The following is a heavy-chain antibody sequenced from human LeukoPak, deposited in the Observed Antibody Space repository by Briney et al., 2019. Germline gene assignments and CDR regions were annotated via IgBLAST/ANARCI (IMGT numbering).Heavy chain of an antibody. CDR1: GGSISSSSYY. D-gene: IGHD3-3*01. V-gene: IGHV4-39*01. CDR3: ARRGEAYDFWSGYYTEYYFDY. J-gene: IGHJ4*02. Sequence: SETLSLTCTVSGGSISSSSYYWGWIRQPPGKGLEWIGSIYYSGSTYYNPSLKSRVTISVDTSKNQFSLKLSSVTAADTAVYYCARRGEAYDFWSGYYTEYYFDYWGQGTLVTVSS. CDR2: IYYSGST.